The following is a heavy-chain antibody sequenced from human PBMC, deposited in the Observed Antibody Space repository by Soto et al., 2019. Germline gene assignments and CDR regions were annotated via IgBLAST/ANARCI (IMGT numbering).Heavy chain of an antibody. CDR2: ISGGGDRT. Sequence: EVQLLESGGGLVQPGVSLRLSCVGSGFTFINHAMNWVRQAPGKGLEWVSGISGGGDRTFDADSVKGRFTISRDNSKNTVNLQMNSLRADDTAVYYCARKVLGSTTRPDYWYFDLWGRGTLVTVSS. D-gene: IGHD3-16*01. J-gene: IGHJ2*01. V-gene: IGHV3-23*01. CDR3: ARKVLGSTTRPDYWYFDL. CDR1: GFTFINHA.